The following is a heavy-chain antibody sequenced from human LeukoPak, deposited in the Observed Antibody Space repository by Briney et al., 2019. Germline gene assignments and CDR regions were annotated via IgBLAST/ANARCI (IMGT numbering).Heavy chain of an antibody. CDR1: GFTFSSYT. V-gene: IGHV3-23*01. J-gene: IGHJ2*01. CDR2: ISGSGGST. D-gene: IGHD4-17*01. Sequence: PGGSLRLSCAASGFTFSSYTMNWVRQAPGKGLEWVSAISGSGGSTYYADSVKGRFTISRDNSKNTLYLQMNSLRAEDTAVYYCAKEGYGDCVWYFDLWGRGTLVTVSS. CDR3: AKEGYGDCVWYFDL.